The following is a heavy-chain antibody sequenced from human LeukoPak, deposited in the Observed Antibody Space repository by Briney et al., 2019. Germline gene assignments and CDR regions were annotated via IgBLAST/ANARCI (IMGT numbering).Heavy chain of an antibody. CDR3: ARSADVVGAFDY. CDR1: GFIFRSYA. Sequence: GGSLRLSCVGSGFIFRSYAVTWVRQAPGKGLQWVSSITANGEATYYADSVKGRFTISRDNSKNTLYLQMSSLRAEDTAVYYCARSADVVGAFDYWGQGTLVTVSS. D-gene: IGHD1-26*01. V-gene: IGHV3-23*01. CDR2: ITANGEAT. J-gene: IGHJ4*02.